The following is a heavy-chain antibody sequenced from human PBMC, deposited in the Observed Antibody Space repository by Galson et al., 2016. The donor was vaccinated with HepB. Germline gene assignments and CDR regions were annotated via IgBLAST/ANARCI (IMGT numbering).Heavy chain of an antibody. CDR3: SAGGGFNLGRGEHV. Sequence: SLRLSCAASGFTFSNAWMIWVRQAPGKGLEWVGQIKTNTDGGAIEYAAPVKGGFTISRDDSKNTFYLQMNSLKTEDTAVYYYSAGGGFNLGRGEHVWGQGTTVTVSS. J-gene: IGHJ6*02. CDR1: GFTFSNAW. CDR2: IKTNTDGGAI. D-gene: IGHD3-10*01. V-gene: IGHV3-15*01.